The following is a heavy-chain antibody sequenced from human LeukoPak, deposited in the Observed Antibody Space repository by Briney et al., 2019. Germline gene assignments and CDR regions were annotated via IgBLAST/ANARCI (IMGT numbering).Heavy chain of an antibody. CDR3: ARDPLRYLRVGHYDY. J-gene: IGHJ4*02. CDR2: IDYDSSHI. Sequence: GGSLRLSCAASGFTFSNSAMNWVRQVPGKGLEWVSSIDYDSSHIYYAASVRGRFTISRNNARNSVYLQMNSLRVEDTAVYYCARDPLRYLRVGHYDYWGQGTLVAVSS. CDR1: GFTFSNSA. D-gene: IGHD3-9*01. V-gene: IGHV3-21*01.